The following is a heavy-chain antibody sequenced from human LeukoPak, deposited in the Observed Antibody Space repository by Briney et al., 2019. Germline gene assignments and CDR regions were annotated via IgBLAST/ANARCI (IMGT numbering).Heavy chain of an antibody. J-gene: IGHJ5*02. Sequence: SKTLPLTCTVSGVSFNAYYWSWIRQSPGKGLEWIGEVSPGGYIKYNPSLRSRVTISLDRSENQLSLKLRSVTAADTAMYYCARIRCGHTGDICYNHWAQGTLVTVSS. D-gene: IGHD2-8*02. CDR1: GVSFNAYY. CDR2: VSPGGYI. CDR3: ARIRCGHTGDICYNH. V-gene: IGHV4-34*01.